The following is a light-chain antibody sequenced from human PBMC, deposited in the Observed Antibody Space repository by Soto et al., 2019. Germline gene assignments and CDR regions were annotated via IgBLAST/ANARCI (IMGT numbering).Light chain of an antibody. CDR1: QSISFW. CDR3: QQYDNLPLT. J-gene: IGKJ4*01. V-gene: IGKV1-5*01. CDR2: DAS. Sequence: DIQMTQSPSTLSASVGDRVTITCRSSQSISFWLAWYQQKPGKAPKLLIYDASTLYSGVPSRFSGSRSGTEFTLTISSLQPEDIATYYCQQYDNLPLTFGGGTKVEIK.